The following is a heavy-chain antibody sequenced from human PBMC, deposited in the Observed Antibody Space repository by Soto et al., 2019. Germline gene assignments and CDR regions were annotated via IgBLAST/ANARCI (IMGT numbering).Heavy chain of an antibody. Sequence: QVHLVQSGAEVRKPGASVKVSCKGSGYTFTSYGIAWVRQAPGQGLEWMGWISAHNDNTNYAQKVQGRVTVTRATATSTAYMELRNLRSADTAVYYCARGRYGDYWGQGALVTVSS. V-gene: IGHV1-18*01. CDR1: GYTFTSYG. CDR2: ISAHNDNT. D-gene: IGHD1-1*01. J-gene: IGHJ4*02. CDR3: ARGRYGDY.